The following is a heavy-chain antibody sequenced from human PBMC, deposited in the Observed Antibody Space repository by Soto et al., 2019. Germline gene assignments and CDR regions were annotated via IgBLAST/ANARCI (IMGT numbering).Heavy chain of an antibody. V-gene: IGHV4-39*01. J-gene: IGHJ4*02. Sequence: SSETLSLTCTVSGGSISSGDYYWSWIRQPPGKGLEWIGYIYYSGSTYYNPPLKSRVTISVDTSKNQFSLKLSSVTAADTAVYYCARQGIAAGVIDYWGQGTLVTVSS. CDR1: GGSISSGDYY. CDR3: ARQGIAAGVIDY. CDR2: IYYSGST. D-gene: IGHD6-13*01.